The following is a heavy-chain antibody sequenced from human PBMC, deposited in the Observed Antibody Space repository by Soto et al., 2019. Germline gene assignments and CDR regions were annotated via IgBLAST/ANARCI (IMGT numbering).Heavy chain of an antibody. CDR2: IWYDGSNK. D-gene: IGHD2-2*01. Sequence: GGSLRLSCAASGFTFSSYGMHWVRQAPGKGLEWVAVIWYDGSNKYYADSVKGRFTISRDNSKNTLYLQMNSLRAEDTAVYYCARDRYCSSTSCYEFDYWGQGTLVTVSS. V-gene: IGHV3-33*01. CDR3: ARDRYCSSTSCYEFDY. CDR1: GFTFSSYG. J-gene: IGHJ4*02.